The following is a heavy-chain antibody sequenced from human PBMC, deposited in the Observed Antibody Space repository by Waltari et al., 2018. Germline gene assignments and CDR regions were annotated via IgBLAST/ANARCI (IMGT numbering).Heavy chain of an antibody. Sequence: QVQLVQSGAAVKKPGASVQVSCKASGYTFTGYYLHWVRPAPGQGLEWMGCINPNSGGTNYAQKFQGRVTMTRDTSISTAYMELSRLRSDDTAVYYCARDGYDSSGNMDVWGKGTTVTVSS. CDR1: GYTFTGYY. D-gene: IGHD3-22*01. CDR2: INPNSGGT. V-gene: IGHV1-2*02. J-gene: IGHJ6*03. CDR3: ARDGYDSSGNMDV.